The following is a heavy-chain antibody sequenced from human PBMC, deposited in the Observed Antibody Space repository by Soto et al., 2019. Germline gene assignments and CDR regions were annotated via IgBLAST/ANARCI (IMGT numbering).Heavy chain of an antibody. CDR3: AHRRIGLEGSMRYFDY. CDR1: GFSLSTRGVG. CDR2: IYWDDDK. J-gene: IGHJ4*02. Sequence: KESGPTLVTHTQTLTLTCACSGFSLSTRGVGVGWIRQPPGKALEWLALIYWDDDKRYSPSLESRLTITKDTSKNQVVLTMTDVDPVDTATYYCAHRRIGLEGSMRYFDYWGQGTLVTVSS. D-gene: IGHD3-22*01. V-gene: IGHV2-5*02.